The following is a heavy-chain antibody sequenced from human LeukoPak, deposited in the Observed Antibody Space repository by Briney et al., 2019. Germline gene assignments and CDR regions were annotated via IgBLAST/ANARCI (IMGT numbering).Heavy chain of an antibody. CDR1: GGTFSSYA. D-gene: IGHD2-21*02. V-gene: IGHV1-69*13. CDR2: IIPIFGTA. CDR3: ARDRGVTTYNWFDP. J-gene: IGHJ5*02. Sequence: SVKVSCKASGGTFSSYAISWVRQAPGQGHEWMGGIIPIFGTANYAQKFQGRVTITADESTSTAYMELSSLRSEDTAVYYCARDRGVTTYNWFDPWGQGTLVTVSS.